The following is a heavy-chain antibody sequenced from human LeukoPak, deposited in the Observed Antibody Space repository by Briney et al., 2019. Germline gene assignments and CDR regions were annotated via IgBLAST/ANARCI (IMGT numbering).Heavy chain of an antibody. J-gene: IGHJ4*02. CDR2: IYYSGST. D-gene: IGHD5-24*01. V-gene: IGHV4-38-2*02. CDR3: ARGRRDGYMLLWEDY. Sequence: SETLSLTCTVSGYSISSGYYWGWIRQPPGKGLEWIGSIYYSGSTYYNPSLKSRVTISVDTSKNQFSLKLSSVNAADTAVYYCARGRRDGYMLLWEDYWGQGTLVTVSS. CDR1: GYSISSGYY.